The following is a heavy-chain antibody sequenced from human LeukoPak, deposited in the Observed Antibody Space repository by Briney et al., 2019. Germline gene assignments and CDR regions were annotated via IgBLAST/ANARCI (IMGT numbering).Heavy chain of an antibody. CDR2: ISGSSGST. D-gene: IGHD3-22*01. J-gene: IGHJ4*02. V-gene: IGHV3-23*01. CDR1: GFTCSSYA. Sequence: GGSLRLSCAASGFTCSSYARSWVRQAPGKGLEWVSAISGSSGSTYYADSVKGRFTISRDNAKNSLYLQMNSLRAEDTALYYCAKDMAYDSSGYMGDWGQGTLVTVSS. CDR3: AKDMAYDSSGYMGD.